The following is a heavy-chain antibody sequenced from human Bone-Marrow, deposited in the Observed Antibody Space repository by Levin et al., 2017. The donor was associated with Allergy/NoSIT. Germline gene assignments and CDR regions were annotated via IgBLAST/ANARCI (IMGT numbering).Heavy chain of an antibody. D-gene: IGHD5-18*01. CDR2: ISYDGSNK. J-gene: IGHJ4*02. V-gene: IGHV3-30*04. CDR1: GFTFSSYA. Sequence: GESLKISCAASGFTFSSYAMHWVRQAPGKGLEWVAVISYDGSNKYYADSVKGRFTISRDNSKNTLYLQMNSLRAEDTAVYYCARGAFNWQLWPTDYFDYWGQGTLVTVSS. CDR3: ARGAFNWQLWPTDYFDY.